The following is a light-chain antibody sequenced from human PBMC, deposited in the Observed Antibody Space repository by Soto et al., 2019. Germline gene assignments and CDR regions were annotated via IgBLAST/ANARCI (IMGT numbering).Light chain of an antibody. V-gene: IGKV3-11*01. CDR2: DAS. J-gene: IGKJ2*01. CDR3: QQRSSWPRT. CDR1: QSVSSY. Sequence: EIVLTQSPATLSLSPGERATLSCRASQSVSSYLAWYQQEPGQTPRLLIYDASNRATGIPARFSGSGSGTDFTLTISSLEPEDFAVYYCQQRSSWPRTFGQGTNLEIK.